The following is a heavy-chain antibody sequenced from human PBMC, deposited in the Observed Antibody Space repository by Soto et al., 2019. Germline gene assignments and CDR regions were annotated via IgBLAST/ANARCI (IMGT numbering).Heavy chain of an antibody. V-gene: IGHV4-39*01. J-gene: IGHJ6*03. Sequence: QLQLQESGPGLVKPSETLSLTCTVSGGSISSSSYYWGWIRQPPGKGLEWIGSIYYSGSTYYNPSLNSRVTISVDTSKNQFSLKLSSVTAADTAVYYCASPHCSSTSCHVDYMDVWGKGTTVTVSS. CDR3: ASPHCSSTSCHVDYMDV. CDR1: GGSISSSSYY. CDR2: IYYSGST. D-gene: IGHD2-2*01.